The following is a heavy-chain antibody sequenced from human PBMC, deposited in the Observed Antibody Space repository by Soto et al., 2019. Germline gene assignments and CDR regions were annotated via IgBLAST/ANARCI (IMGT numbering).Heavy chain of an antibody. CDR2: ISSSSSYT. J-gene: IGHJ3*02. Sequence: GGSLRLSCAASGFTFSDYYMSWIRQAPGKGLEWVSYISSSSSYTNYADSVKGRFTISRDNAKNSLYLQMNSLRAEDTAVYYCARVQVTMVRGVMGDAFDIWGQGTMVTVSS. CDR3: ARVQVTMVRGVMGDAFDI. D-gene: IGHD3-10*01. CDR1: GFTFSDYY. V-gene: IGHV3-11*05.